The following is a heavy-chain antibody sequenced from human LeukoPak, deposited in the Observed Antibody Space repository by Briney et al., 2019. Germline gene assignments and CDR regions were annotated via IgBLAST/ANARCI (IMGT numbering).Heavy chain of an antibody. D-gene: IGHD4-23*01. Sequence: GGSLRLFCAASGFTFSSYWMSWVRQAPGKGLEWVANIKQDGSEKYFVDSVKGRFTISRDNAKNSLYLQMNSLRAEDTAVYYCARELSTVVIGGFFDYWGQGTLVTVSS. V-gene: IGHV3-7*01. CDR3: ARELSTVVIGGFFDY. CDR2: IKQDGSEK. CDR1: GFTFSSYW. J-gene: IGHJ4*02.